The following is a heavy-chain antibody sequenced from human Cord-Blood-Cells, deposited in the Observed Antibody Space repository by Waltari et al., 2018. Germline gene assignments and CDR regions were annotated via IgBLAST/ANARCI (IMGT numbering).Heavy chain of an antibody. CDR2: IYYSGST. D-gene: IGHD2-2*01. CDR3: ARASCSSTSCYEGNFDY. Sequence: QVQLQESGPGLVKPSETLSLTCTVSGGSVSSGSYYRSWTRQPPGKGLEWIGYIYYSGSTNYNPSLKSRVTISVDTSKNQFSLKLSSVTAADTAVYYCARASCSSTSCYEGNFDYWGQGTLVTVSS. V-gene: IGHV4-61*01. J-gene: IGHJ4*02. CDR1: GGSVSSGSYY.